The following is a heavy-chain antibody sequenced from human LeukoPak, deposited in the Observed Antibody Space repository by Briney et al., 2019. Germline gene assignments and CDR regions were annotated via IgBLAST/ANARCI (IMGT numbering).Heavy chain of an antibody. CDR2: ISGSGGST. J-gene: IGHJ3*02. V-gene: IGHV3-23*01. CDR1: GFTFSSYA. CDR3: AKILSNVDCSSTSCTRRGDAFDI. Sequence: GGSLRLSCAASGFTFSSYAMSWVRQAPGKGVEWVSAISGSGGSTHYADSVKGRFAISRDNSKNTLYLQMNSLRAEDTAVYYCAKILSNVDCSSTSCTRRGDAFDIWGQGTMVTVSS. D-gene: IGHD2-2*01.